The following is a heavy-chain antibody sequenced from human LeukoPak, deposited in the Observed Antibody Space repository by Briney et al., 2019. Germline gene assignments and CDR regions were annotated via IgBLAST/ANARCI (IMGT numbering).Heavy chain of an antibody. Sequence: GGSLRLSCVASGFTFGDYPMHWVRQVPGKGLEWVSGINWNGGSIGYADSVKGRFTISRDNAKNSLYLQMNSLRAEDTALYYCAKDGRFSGSPYFYYMDVWGKGATITVS. CDR3: AKDGRFSGSPYFYYMDV. CDR1: GFTFGDYP. CDR2: INWNGGSI. J-gene: IGHJ6*03. D-gene: IGHD1-26*01. V-gene: IGHV3-9*01.